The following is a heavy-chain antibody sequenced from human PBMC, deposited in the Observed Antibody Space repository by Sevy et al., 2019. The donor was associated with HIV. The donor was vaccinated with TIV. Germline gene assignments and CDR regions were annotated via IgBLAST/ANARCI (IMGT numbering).Heavy chain of an antibody. J-gene: IGHJ4*02. D-gene: IGHD4-17*01. CDR3: ARDVSSPYGDYEGYYFDY. Sequence: GGSLRLSCAASGFIFNDYWMSWVRQAPGKGLEWVANIKQDGSEKYYVDSVKGRFTISRDNAKNSLYLQMNSLRAEDTAVYSCARDVSSPYGDYEGYYFDYWGQGNLVTVSS. CDR1: GFIFNDYW. V-gene: IGHV3-7*01. CDR2: IKQDGSEK.